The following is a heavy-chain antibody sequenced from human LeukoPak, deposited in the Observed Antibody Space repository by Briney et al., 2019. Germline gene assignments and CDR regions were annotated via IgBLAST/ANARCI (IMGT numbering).Heavy chain of an antibody. CDR2: IWYDGSNK. V-gene: IGHV3-33*01. CDR1: GFTFSSYG. J-gene: IGHJ5*02. CDR3: ARDQGAFKEYYYDSSGPWGFDP. D-gene: IGHD3-22*01. Sequence: PGGSLRLSCAASGFTFSSYGMHWVRQAPGKGLEWVAVIWYDGSNKYYADSVKGRFTISRDNSKNTLYLQMNSLRAEDTAVYYCARDQGAFKEYYYDSSGPWGFDPWGQGTLVTVSS.